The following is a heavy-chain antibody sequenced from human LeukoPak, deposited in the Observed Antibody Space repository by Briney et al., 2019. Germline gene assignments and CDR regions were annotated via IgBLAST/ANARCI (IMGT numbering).Heavy chain of an antibody. J-gene: IGHJ4*02. Sequence: ASVKVSCKASGGTFSSYAISWVRQAPGQGLEWMGGIIPIFGTANYAQKFQGRVTITADESTSTAYMELSSLRSEDTAVYYCASDKEGSGGYYSPLDYWGQGTLVTVSS. V-gene: IGHV1-69*13. CDR3: ASDKEGSGGYYSPLDY. CDR1: GGTFSSYA. CDR2: IIPIFGTA. D-gene: IGHD3-22*01.